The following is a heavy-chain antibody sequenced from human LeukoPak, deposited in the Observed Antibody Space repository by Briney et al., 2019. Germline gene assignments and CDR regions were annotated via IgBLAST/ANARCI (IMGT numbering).Heavy chain of an antibody. V-gene: IGHV4-39*07. D-gene: IGHD5-18*01. CDR2: IYYIGST. J-gene: IGHJ4*02. Sequence: SETLTLTCTVSGGSISSSSYYWGWIRQPPGEGLEWIGSIYYIGSTYYNPSLKSRVTISVDTSKNQFSLKLNSVTAADTAVYYCARLLGSYGYGNFNYWGQGTLVTVSS. CDR3: ARLLGSYGYGNFNY. CDR1: GGSISSSSYY.